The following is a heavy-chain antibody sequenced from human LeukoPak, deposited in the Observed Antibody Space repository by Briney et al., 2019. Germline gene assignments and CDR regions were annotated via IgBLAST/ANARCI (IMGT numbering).Heavy chain of an antibody. Sequence: PGGSLRLSCAVSGFPFSIYEMNWVRQAPGKGLEWVSNIGSSGTTIYYADSVKGRFSISRDNAKSSLYLQMNSLRVEDTAVYYCALLAVASEFDYWGQRAAVTVSS. CDR2: IGSSGTTI. D-gene: IGHD6-19*01. CDR3: ALLAVASEFDY. V-gene: IGHV3-48*03. J-gene: IGHJ4*02. CDR1: GFPFSIYE.